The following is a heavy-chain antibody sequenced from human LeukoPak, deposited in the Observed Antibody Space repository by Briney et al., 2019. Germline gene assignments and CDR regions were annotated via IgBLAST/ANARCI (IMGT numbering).Heavy chain of an antibody. CDR1: GGAISNDNFY. V-gene: IGHV4-39*01. J-gene: IGHJ4*02. CDR3: ARLSDY. CDR2: INYSGTT. Sequence: SETLSLTCTVSGGAISNDNFYWGWSRQPPGKGLERIGSINYSGTTYYNPSLKSRVTISVDTSKTQFSLKLNSFTAADTAVYYCARLSDYWGQGTLVTVSS.